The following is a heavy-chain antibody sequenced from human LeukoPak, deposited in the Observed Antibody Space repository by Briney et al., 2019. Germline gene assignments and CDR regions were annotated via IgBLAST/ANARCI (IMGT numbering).Heavy chain of an antibody. J-gene: IGHJ4*02. CDR3: ARSDSSGYYYSPSY. CDR2: IYYSGST. D-gene: IGHD3-22*01. CDR1: GGSISSYY. V-gene: IGHV4-59*01. Sequence: SETLSLTCTVSGGSISSYYWSWIRQPPGKGLEWIGYIYYSGSTNYNPSLKSRVTISVDTSKNQFSLKLSSVTAADTAVYYCARSDSSGYYYSPSYWGQGTLVTVSS.